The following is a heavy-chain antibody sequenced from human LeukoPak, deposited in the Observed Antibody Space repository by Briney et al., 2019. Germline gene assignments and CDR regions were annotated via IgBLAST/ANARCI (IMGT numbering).Heavy chain of an antibody. Sequence: SETLSLTCSVYGGSFSGYYWSWIRPPPGKGLDWIGEINHSGSTNYNPSLKSRVTISVDTSKNQFSLKLSSVTAADTAVYYCAVTYSSGWYYFDYWGQGTLVTVSS. CDR1: GGSFSGYY. D-gene: IGHD6-19*01. J-gene: IGHJ4*02. CDR3: AVTYSSGWYYFDY. V-gene: IGHV4-34*01. CDR2: INHSGST.